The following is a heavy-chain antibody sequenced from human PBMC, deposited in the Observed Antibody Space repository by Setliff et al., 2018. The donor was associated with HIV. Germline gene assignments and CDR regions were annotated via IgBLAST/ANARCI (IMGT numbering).Heavy chain of an antibody. J-gene: IGHJ4*02. CDR1: GDSISRSSYY. CDR3: ARHVVALGIVVLPAGALDF. CDR2: IYYIGIT. V-gene: IGHV4-39*01. D-gene: IGHD2-2*01. Sequence: PSETLSLTCTVSGDSISRSSYYWGWIRQPPGKGLEWIGNIYYIGITNYYPSLESRVTISVDTSKNQVSLRLTSVTAADTAIYYCARHVVALGIVVLPAGALDFWGPGTLVTVSS.